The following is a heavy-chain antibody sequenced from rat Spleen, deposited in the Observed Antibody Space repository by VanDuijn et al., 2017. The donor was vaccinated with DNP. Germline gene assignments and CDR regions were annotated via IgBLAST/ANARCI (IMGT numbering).Heavy chain of an antibody. V-gene: IGHV2-47*01. D-gene: IGHD1-11*01. Sequence: QVQLKESGPGLVQPSQTLSLTCTVSGLSLTSNSVSWIRQPPGKGLEWIAGISNDGYTFYNSVFKSRLSISRDTSKSQVFLKMNSLQTDDTGTYYCTRDNYGGYYFDYWGQGVMVTVSS. CDR3: TRDNYGGYYFDY. J-gene: IGHJ2*01. CDR1: GLSLTSNS. CDR2: ISNDGYT.